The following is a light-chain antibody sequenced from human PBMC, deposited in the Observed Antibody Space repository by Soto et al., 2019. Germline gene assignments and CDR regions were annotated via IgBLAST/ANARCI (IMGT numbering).Light chain of an antibody. CDR1: TSNSWANYD. J-gene: IGLJ1*01. CDR3: QSYDNPLSPRYG. CDR2: ANT. V-gene: IGLV1-40*01. Sequence: SLLTRPPSVSEAPVQSVTICCTRSTSNSWANYDSQWYQQGPGSARQLLIFANTNRPSGVPDRFSGSKPGTSASLATTGLQAEDEGDYYCQSYDNPLSPRYGFGTGTTVTVL.